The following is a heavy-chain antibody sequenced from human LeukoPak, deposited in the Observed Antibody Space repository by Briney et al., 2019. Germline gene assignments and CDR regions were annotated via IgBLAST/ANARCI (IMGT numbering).Heavy chain of an antibody. V-gene: IGHV3-23*01. J-gene: IGHJ4*02. CDR2: ISGSGGST. CDR1: GFTFSSYA. CDR3: AKDHYYDSSGYSLDY. D-gene: IGHD3-22*01. Sequence: GGSLRLSCAASGFTFSSYAMSWVRQAPGKGLEWVSAISGSGGSTYCADSVKGRFTISRDNSKNTLYLQMNSLRAEDTAVYYCAKDHYYDSSGYSLDYWGQGTLVTVSS.